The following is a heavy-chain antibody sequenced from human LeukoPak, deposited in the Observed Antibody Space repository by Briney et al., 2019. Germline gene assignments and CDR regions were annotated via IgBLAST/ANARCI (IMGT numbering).Heavy chain of an antibody. J-gene: IGHJ4*02. CDR3: ARNSCPSGSCYDNRGYFDY. V-gene: IGHV4-61*02. D-gene: IGHD2-15*01. CDR1: GGSISSGTYY. CDR2: IYTSGST. Sequence: SQTLSLTCTVSGGSISSGTYYWSWIRQPAGKGLEWIGRIYTSGSTNYNPSLKSRVTISVDTSKNQFSLKLSSVTAADTAVYYCARNSCPSGSCYDNRGYFDYWGQGTLVTVSS.